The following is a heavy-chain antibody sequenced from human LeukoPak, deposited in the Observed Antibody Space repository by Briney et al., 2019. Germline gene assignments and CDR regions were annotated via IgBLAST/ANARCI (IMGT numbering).Heavy chain of an antibody. CDR2: IYSGGST. D-gene: IGHD2-21*02. J-gene: IGHJ4*02. CDR3: ARVDRVYCGGDCLDY. V-gene: IGHV3-53*01. Sequence: GGSRTLSCAASGFTVTSNYLSCVRQAPRKGLEWVSFIYSGGSTYYADSVKGRFTISRDNSKNTLYLQMNSLRAEDTAVYYCARVDRVYCGGDCLDYWGQGTLVTVSS. CDR1: GFTVTSNY.